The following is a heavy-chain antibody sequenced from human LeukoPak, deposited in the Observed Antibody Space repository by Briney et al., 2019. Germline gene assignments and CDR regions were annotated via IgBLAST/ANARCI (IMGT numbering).Heavy chain of an antibody. D-gene: IGHD1-26*01. J-gene: IGHJ5*02. CDR2: IRYDGSNK. V-gene: IGHV3-30*02. Sequence: GGSLRLSCAASGFSFSNYGIHWVRQAPGKGLEWVAFIRYDGSNKYYADSVKGRFTISRDNAKNSLYLQMNSLRAEDTAVYYCARDQDGSYYSAWFDPWGQGTLVTVSS. CDR1: GFSFSNYG. CDR3: ARDQDGSYYSAWFDP.